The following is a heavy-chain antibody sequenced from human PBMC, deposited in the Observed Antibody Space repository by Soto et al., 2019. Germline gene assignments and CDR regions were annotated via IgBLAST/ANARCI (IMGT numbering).Heavy chain of an antibody. V-gene: IGHV3-23*01. J-gene: IGHJ6*02. Sequence: EVQLLESGGGLVQPGVSLRLSCAASGFTFSSYAMTWVRQAPGKGLEWVSLITNSGTTYYADSVKGRFTISRDNSKSTLYLQMNSLRAEDTAVYSCASDSFCSGGSCYLARLFSYLYYGMDVWGQGTTVTVSS. CDR2: ITNSGTT. D-gene: IGHD2-15*01. CDR3: ASDSFCSGGSCYLARLFSYLYYGMDV. CDR1: GFTFSSYA.